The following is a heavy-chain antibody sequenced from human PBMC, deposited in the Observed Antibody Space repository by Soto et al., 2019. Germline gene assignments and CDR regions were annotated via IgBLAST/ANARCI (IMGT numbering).Heavy chain of an antibody. D-gene: IGHD5-18*01. Sequence: QVQLVQSGAEVKKPESSVKVSCKASGATLSTHGISWVRQAPGQGLEWMGGTIPIIGTTDYAEKFQGRVKITADESTTTSYMELSSLRPDDTAVYYCAAGDSSDTGDYWGQGTLVTVSS. V-gene: IGHV1-69*01. CDR3: AAGDSSDTGDY. J-gene: IGHJ4*02. CDR1: GATLSTHG. CDR2: TIPIIGTT.